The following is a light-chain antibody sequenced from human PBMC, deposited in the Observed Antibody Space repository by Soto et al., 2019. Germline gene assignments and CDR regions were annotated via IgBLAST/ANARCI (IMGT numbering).Light chain of an antibody. J-gene: IGKJ4*01. Sequence: DIQMTQSPSSLSASVGDRVTITCQASQDNSNYLNWYQQKPGKARKLLIYDASTLETGVPSRFSGSGSWTDFNFTISRLQPEDIATYYCKQYDNLPTLPFGGGTKVEIK. V-gene: IGKV1-33*01. CDR1: QDNSNY. CDR2: DAS. CDR3: KQYDNLPTLP.